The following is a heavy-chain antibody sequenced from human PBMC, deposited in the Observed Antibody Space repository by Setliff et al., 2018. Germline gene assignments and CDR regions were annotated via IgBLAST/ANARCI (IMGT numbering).Heavy chain of an antibody. CDR2: ISDSGGST. J-gene: IGHJ6*03. D-gene: IGHD6-13*01. CDR3: AKLRYTNRWYEMSAMDV. CDR1: GFIFRDYT. V-gene: IGHV3-23*01. Sequence: GGSLRLSCAASGFIFRDYTMVWVRQAPGKGLEWVSTISDSGGSTYYADSVKGRFTISRDSSKNTLYLQMNSLRAEDTAVYYCAKLRYTNRWYEMSAMDVWGKGTTVTVSS.